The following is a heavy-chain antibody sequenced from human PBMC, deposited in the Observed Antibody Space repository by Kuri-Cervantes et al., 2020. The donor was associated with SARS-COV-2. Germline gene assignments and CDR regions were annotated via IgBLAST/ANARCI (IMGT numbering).Heavy chain of an antibody. J-gene: IGHJ6*02. D-gene: IGHD6-6*01. CDR3: AKDPASLRRQLGGSSNYYGMDV. CDR2: ISYDGSDK. V-gene: IGHV3-30*04. CDR1: GFTFSSCA. Sequence: GESLKISCAASGFTFSSCAMHWVRQAPGKGLEWVAVISYDGSDKYYADSVKGRFTISRDNSKNTLYLQMNSLRAEDTAVYYCAKDPASLRRQLGGSSNYYGMDVWGQGTMVTVSS.